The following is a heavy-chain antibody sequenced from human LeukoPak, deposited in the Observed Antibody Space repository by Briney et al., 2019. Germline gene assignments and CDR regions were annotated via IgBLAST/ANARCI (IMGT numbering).Heavy chain of an antibody. CDR3: ARYQVVAATYAFDI. V-gene: IGHV4-39*01. CDR1: GGSISSSSYY. J-gene: IGHJ3*02. D-gene: IGHD2-15*01. CDR2: IYYSGST. Sequence: SETLSLTCTVSGGSISSSSYYWGWIRQPPGKGLEWIGSIYYSGSTYYNPSLKSRVTISVDTSKNQFSLKLSSVTAADTAVYYCARYQVVAATYAFDIWGQGTMVTVSS.